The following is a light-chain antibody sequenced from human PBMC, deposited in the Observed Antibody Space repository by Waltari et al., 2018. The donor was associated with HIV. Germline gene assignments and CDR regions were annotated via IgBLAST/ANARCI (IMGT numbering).Light chain of an antibody. CDR1: QDISNY. J-gene: IGKJ4*01. CDR2: DAS. Sequence: DIQMTQSPPSLYASVGDRATITCQASQDISNYLNWYQQKPGKAPKLLIYDASNLETGVPSRFSGSGSGTDFTFTISSLQPEDIATYYCQQYDNLPLTFGGGTKVEIK. V-gene: IGKV1-33*01. CDR3: QQYDNLPLT.